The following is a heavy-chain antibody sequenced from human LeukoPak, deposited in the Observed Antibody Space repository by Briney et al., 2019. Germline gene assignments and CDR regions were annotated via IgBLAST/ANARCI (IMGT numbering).Heavy chain of an antibody. CDR1: GFTFSSYA. CDR2: ISGSGGST. J-gene: IGHJ4*02. D-gene: IGHD2-21*01. CDR3: AKDFRIGYSAHFDY. V-gene: IGHV3-23*01. Sequence: GGSLRLSCAASGFTFSSYAMTWVRQAPGKGLEWVSAISGSGGSTYYADSVKGRFTISRDNSKNTLYLQMNSLRAEDTAVYYCAKDFRIGYSAHFDYWGQGALVTVSS.